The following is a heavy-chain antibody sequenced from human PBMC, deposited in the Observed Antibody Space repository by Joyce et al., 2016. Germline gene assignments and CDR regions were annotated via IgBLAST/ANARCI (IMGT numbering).Heavy chain of an antibody. CDR2: IDAGDSYT. CDR1: GYNFNNNW. Sequence: VLLVQSGAAVKTAGESLRISCKGSGYNFNNNWIRWVRQMPGEGLEWVGMIDAGDSYTEDRPSVQGHVTISADKPISTAYLQWSSLKASDTAMYYCARYDSGTYYDSFDVWGQGTMVVVSP. J-gene: IGHJ3*01. V-gene: IGHV5-10-1*03. D-gene: IGHD3-10*01. CDR3: ARYDSGTYYDSFDV.